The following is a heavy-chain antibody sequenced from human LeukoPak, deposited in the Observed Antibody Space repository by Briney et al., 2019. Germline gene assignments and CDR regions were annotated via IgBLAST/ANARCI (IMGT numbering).Heavy chain of an antibody. J-gene: IGHJ4*02. V-gene: IGHV3-15*01. CDR2: IKSKTDGGTT. CDR3: TSLLRYFDWSFDY. CDR1: GFTFSNAW. D-gene: IGHD3-9*01. Sequence: PGGSLRLSCAASGFTFSNAWMSWVRQAPGKGLEWVGRIKSKTDGGTTDYAAPVKGRFTISRDDSKNTLYLQMNSLKTEDTVVYYCTSLLRYFDWSFDYWGQGTLVTVSS.